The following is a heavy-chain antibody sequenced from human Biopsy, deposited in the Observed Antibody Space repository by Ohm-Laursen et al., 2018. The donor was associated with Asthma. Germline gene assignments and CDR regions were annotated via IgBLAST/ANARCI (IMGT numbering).Heavy chain of an antibody. V-gene: IGHV1-18*01. CDR3: ARAVDYSHYYGIDV. J-gene: IGHJ6*02. Sequence: GASVKASCKTSGYTFNSAGITWVRQAPGQGLEWMGWISVNNGNTKVAQKLQDRVTMITDTSTSTAYMELRSLRPDDTAVYFCARAVDYSHYYGIDVWGQETTVTVS. CDR2: ISVNNGNT. D-gene: IGHD3-10*01. CDR1: GYTFNSAG.